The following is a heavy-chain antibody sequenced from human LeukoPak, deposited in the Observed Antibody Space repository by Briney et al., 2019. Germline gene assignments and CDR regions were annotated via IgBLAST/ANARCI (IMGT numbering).Heavy chain of an antibody. CDR3: ARDRGRMVRGVIDY. V-gene: IGHV4-31*01. J-gene: IGHJ4*02. CDR2: IYYSGST. CDR1: GGSISSGGYY. D-gene: IGHD3-10*01. Sequence: SQSLSLTCTVSGGSISSGGYYWGWNRQHPGKGLEWVGYIYYSGSTYYNPSLKSQVTISVDTSKNQFSLKLSSVTAADTAVYYCARDRGRMVRGVIDYWGQGTLVTVSS.